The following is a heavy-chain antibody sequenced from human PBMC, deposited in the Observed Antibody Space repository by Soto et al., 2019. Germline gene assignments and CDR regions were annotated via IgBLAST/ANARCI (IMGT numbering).Heavy chain of an antibody. D-gene: IGHD1-7*01. V-gene: IGHV3-66*01. J-gene: IGHJ6*02. CDR1: GFTVSSNY. CDR2: IYSGGST. Sequence: EVQLVDSGGGLVQPGGSLRLSCAASGFTVSSNYMSWVRQAPGKGLEWVSVIYSGGSTYYADSVKGRFTISRDKSKNTLYLQMNSLRAEDTAVYYCARDSRTTDCMDVWGPGTTVTVSS. CDR3: ARDSRTTDCMDV.